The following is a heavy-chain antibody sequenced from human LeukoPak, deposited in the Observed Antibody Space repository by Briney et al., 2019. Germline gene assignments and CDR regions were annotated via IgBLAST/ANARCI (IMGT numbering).Heavy chain of an antibody. Sequence: PGGSLRLFCVASGLDISYHYVGWVRQAPGKGLEWVSSITSNSGYVAYADSVKGRFSISRDNAKNSLYLQMNSLRTEDMAVYYCVQDSYAISSSGSTFASWGQGTLVTVSS. CDR1: GLDISYHY. D-gene: IGHD2-2*01. J-gene: IGHJ4*02. CDR2: ITSNSGYV. CDR3: VQDSYAISSSGSTFAS. V-gene: IGHV3-9*03.